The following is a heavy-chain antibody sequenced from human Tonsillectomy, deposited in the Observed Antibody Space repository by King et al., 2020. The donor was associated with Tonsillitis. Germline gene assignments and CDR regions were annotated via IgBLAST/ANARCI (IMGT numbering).Heavy chain of an antibody. V-gene: IGHV3-9*01. Sequence: EVQLVESGGGLVQPGRSLRLSCAASGFTFDDYAMHWVRQAPGKGLEWVSSISWNSGSIGYADSVKGRFTISRDNAKNSLYLQMNSLRTEDTALYFCAKDDAATMTTLTSYNYYGMDVWGQGTTVTVSS. D-gene: IGHD4-17*01. CDR1: GFTFDDYA. CDR3: AKDDAATMTTLTSYNYYGMDV. CDR2: ISWNSGSI. J-gene: IGHJ6*02.